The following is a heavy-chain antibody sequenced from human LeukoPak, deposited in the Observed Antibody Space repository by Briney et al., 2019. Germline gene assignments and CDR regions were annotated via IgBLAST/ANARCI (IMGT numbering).Heavy chain of an antibody. D-gene: IGHD3-16*01. Sequence: PGGSLRLSCAASGFTFTNYWIFWVRQAPGKGLEWVAVIWYDGSNKYYADSVKGRLTISRDNSKNTLYLQMNSLRAEDTAVYYCAREGPPSTYYDYVWGSSRPFDYWGQGTLVTVSS. CDR2: IWYDGSNK. V-gene: IGHV3-33*07. CDR3: AREGPPSTYYDYVWGSSRPFDY. J-gene: IGHJ4*02. CDR1: GFTFTNYW.